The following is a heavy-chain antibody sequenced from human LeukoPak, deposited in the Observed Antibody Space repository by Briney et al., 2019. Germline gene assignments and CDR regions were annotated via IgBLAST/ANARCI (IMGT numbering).Heavy chain of an antibody. CDR3: AKDREPDSGWNFDY. CDR1: GFTLSSYA. J-gene: IGHJ4*02. V-gene: IGHV3-23*01. Sequence: GGSLRLFCEASGFTLSSYAMSWVRQAPGKGLEWVAAILGGGNTYYADPVKGRFTISSGTSNNTLYLQMNSLRGDDTAVYYCAKDREPDSGWNFDYWGQGTLVSVSS. D-gene: IGHD6-19*01. CDR2: ILGGGNT.